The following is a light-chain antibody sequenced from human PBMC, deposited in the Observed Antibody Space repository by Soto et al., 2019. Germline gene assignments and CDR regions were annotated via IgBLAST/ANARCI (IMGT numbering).Light chain of an antibody. CDR2: AAS. J-gene: IGKJ1*01. Sequence: DIQMTQSPSSLSASVGDRVTITCRASQSISSYLNWYQQKPGKAPKLLIYAASQLQSGVPSSFSGSGSGTDCTLTISRLQPEDFATYYCQQSYSNPRTCGQGTKVEIK. V-gene: IGKV1-39*01. CDR1: QSISSY. CDR3: QQSYSNPRT.